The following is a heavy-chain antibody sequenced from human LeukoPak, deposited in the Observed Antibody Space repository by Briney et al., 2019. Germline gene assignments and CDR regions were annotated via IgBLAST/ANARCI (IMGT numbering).Heavy chain of an antibody. J-gene: IGHJ3*02. V-gene: IGHV4-38-2*02. Sequence: SETLSLTCTVSGYSISSGYYWGWIRQPPGKGLEWIGSIYHSGSTYYNPSLKSRVTISVDTSKNQFSLKLSSVTAADTAVYYCAREWYSSGWAHPRRSDDAFDIWGQGTMVTVSS. CDR1: GYSISSGYY. CDR2: IYHSGST. CDR3: AREWYSSGWAHPRRSDDAFDI. D-gene: IGHD6-19*01.